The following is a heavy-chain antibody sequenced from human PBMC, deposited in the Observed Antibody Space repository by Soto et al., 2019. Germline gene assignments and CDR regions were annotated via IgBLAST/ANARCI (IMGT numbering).Heavy chain of an antibody. CDR1: GGTFSSYT. Sequence: QVQLVQSGAEVKKPGSSVKVSCKASGGTFSSYTISWVRQAPGQGLEWMGRIIPILGIANYAQKFQGRVTITADKSTSTAYMERSSLRSEDTAVYYCARGAGDLPTNDYWGQGTLDPVSS. V-gene: IGHV1-69*02. CDR3: ARGAGDLPTNDY. CDR2: IIPILGIA. D-gene: IGHD2-21*01. J-gene: IGHJ4*02.